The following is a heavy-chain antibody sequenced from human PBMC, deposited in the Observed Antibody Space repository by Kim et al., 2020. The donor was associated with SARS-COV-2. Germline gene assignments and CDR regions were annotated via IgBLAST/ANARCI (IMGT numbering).Heavy chain of an antibody. CDR2: ISSSSSYL. V-gene: IGHV3-21*01. CDR3: ARDPYGGYLFYYYYGIVV. D-gene: IGHD4-17*01. CDR1: GFTFSSYS. J-gene: IGHJ6*01. Sequence: GSLRLSCAASGFTFSSYSMNWVRQAPGKGLEWVSSISSSSSYLYYADPVKGRFTISRNNAKKPLYLQMNSLGAEDTAVYYRARDPYGGYLFYYYYGIVV.